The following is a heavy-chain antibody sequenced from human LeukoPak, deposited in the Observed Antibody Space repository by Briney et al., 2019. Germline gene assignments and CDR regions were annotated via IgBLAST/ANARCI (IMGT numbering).Heavy chain of an antibody. CDR2: IYSGGST. CDR1: GFTFSSYW. CDR3: ARDPLSVTGTDERYDYYGFDV. J-gene: IGHJ6*02. D-gene: IGHD6-19*01. Sequence: GGSLRLSCAASGFTFSSYWMNWARQAPGKGLEWLSIIYSGGSTYYADSVKGRFTISRDDSKNTLYLQMNSLRPEDTAVYYCARDPLSVTGTDERYDYYGFDVWGQGTTVTASS. V-gene: IGHV3-53*01.